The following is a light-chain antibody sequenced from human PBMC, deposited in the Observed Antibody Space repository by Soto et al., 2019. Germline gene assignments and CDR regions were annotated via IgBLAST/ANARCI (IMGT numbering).Light chain of an antibody. V-gene: IGKV1-5*03. J-gene: IGKJ1*01. CDR3: QHYNNYRT. CDR1: QSISSW. Sequence: DIQMTQSPSTLSASVGDRVTITCRASQSISSWLAWYQQKPGKAPKLLIYKASSLASGVPQRFSGSGSGTEFTLTISSLQPDDFATYYCQHYNNYRTFGQGTKVEIK. CDR2: KAS.